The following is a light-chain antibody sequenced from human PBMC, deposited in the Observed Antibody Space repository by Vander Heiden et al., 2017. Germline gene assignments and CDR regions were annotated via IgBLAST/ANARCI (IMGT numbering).Light chain of an antibody. CDR3: QSYDSSLSAVV. J-gene: IGLJ2*01. V-gene: IGLV1-40*01. Sequence: QSVLTQPPSVSGAPGQRVPISCTGSSSNIGAGYAVHWYQQLPGTAPKLLIYGNRNRRSGVPDRFSGSKSGTSAYLAITGLQAEDEADYYCQSYDSSLSAVVFGGGTKLTVL. CDR2: GNR. CDR1: SSNIGAGYA.